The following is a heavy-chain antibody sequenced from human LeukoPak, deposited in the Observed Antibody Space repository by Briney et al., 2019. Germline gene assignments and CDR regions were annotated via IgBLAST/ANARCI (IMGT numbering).Heavy chain of an antibody. CDR1: GFTFSSYE. CDR2: ISRSGSTI. CDR3: ARETSRWYSNSSEFDY. J-gene: IGHJ4*02. Sequence: GGSLRLSCAASGFTFSSYEMNWVRQAPGKGLGWVSYISRSGSTIYYADSVKGRFTISRDNAKSSLYLQMNSLRAEDTAVYYCARETSRWYSNSSEFDYWGQGTLVTVSS. V-gene: IGHV3-48*03. D-gene: IGHD6-6*01.